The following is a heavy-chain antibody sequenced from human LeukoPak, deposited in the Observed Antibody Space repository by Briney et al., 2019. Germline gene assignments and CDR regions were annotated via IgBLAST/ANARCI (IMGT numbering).Heavy chain of an antibody. CDR2: FDPEDGET. CDR3: ATVFNWQQLGANWFDP. J-gene: IGHJ5*02. D-gene: IGHD6-13*01. Sequence: ASVKVSCKVSGYTLTELSMHWVRQAPGKGLEWMGGFDPEDGETIYAQKFQGRVTMTEDTSTDTAYMELSSLRSEDTAVYYCATVFNWQQLGANWFDPWGQGTLVTVFS. V-gene: IGHV1-24*01. CDR1: GYTLTELS.